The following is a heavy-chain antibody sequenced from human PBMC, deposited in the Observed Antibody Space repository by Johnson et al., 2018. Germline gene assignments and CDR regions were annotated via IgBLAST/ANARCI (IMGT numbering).Heavy chain of an antibody. CDR3: AKGRAQWLVLYYYYYGMDV. J-gene: IGHJ6*02. CDR2: INSDGSST. V-gene: IGHV3-74*02. Sequence: EVQLVESGGGLVQPGGSLRLSCAASGFTFSSYWMHWVRQAPGKGLVWVSRINSDGSSTSYADSVKGRFTISRDNAKNSLYLQMNSLRAEDTALYYCAKGRAQWLVLYYYYYGMDVWGQGTTVTVSS. D-gene: IGHD6-19*01. CDR1: GFTFSSYW.